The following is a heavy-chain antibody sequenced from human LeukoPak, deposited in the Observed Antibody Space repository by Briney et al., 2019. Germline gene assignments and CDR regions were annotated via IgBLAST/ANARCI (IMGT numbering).Heavy chain of an antibody. CDR1: GFTFSSYA. CDR3: AKDPPTRGDYFPRPFDP. D-gene: IGHD2/OR15-2a*01. J-gene: IGHJ5*02. CDR2: ISGSGGST. Sequence: PGGSLRLSCAASGFTFSSYAMSWVRQAPGKGLEWVSAISGSGGSTYYADSVKGRFTISRDNSKNTLYLQMNSLRAEDTAVYYCAKDPPTRGDYFPRPFDPWGQGTLVTVSS. V-gene: IGHV3-23*01.